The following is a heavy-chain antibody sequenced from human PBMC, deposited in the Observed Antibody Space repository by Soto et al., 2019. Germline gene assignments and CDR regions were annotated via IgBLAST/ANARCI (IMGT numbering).Heavy chain of an antibody. CDR1: GFTVSNNY. CDR3: TGDRAADSQ. D-gene: IGHD6-25*01. J-gene: IGHJ4*02. V-gene: IGHV3-53*01. Sequence: EVQLVESGGGLIQPGGSLRLSCAASGFTVSNNYMSWVRQAPGKGLEWVSLIYSGGNTLYADSVRGRFTNSRDGSKNTLYLQMNSLRAEDTAVYYCTGDRAADSQWGQGTLVTVSP. CDR2: IYSGGNT.